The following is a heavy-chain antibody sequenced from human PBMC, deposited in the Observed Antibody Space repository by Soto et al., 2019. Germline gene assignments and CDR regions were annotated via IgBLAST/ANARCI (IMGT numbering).Heavy chain of an antibody. V-gene: IGHV1-8*01. CDR3: ARMATSGTLNWFDP. CDR1: GYTFGNND. Sequence: ASVKVSCKASGYTFGNNDISWLRQATGQGLEWMGWMNPNSGNTGYAQKFQGRVSMTRNTSITTAYLELSSLRSDDTAIYYCARMATSGTLNWFDPWGQGTLVTVSS. J-gene: IGHJ5*02. CDR2: MNPNSGNT.